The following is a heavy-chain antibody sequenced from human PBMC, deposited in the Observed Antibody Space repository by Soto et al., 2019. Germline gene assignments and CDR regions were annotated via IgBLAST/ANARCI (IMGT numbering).Heavy chain of an antibody. D-gene: IGHD3-16*01. V-gene: IGHV4-59*01. CDR2: IYYSGST. J-gene: IGHJ6*03. CDR1: GSSISSYY. CDR3: ARRITYGAYYYYYYMDV. Sequence: SETLSLTCTVSGSSISSYYWSWIRQPPGKVLEWIGYIYYSGSTNYNPSLKSRVTISVDTSKNQFSLKLSSVTAADTAVYYCARRITYGAYYYYYYMDVCGKGTTVTVSS.